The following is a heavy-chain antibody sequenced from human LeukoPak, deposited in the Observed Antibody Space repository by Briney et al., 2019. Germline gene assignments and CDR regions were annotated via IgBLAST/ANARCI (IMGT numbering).Heavy chain of an antibody. D-gene: IGHD3-10*01. CDR1: GFTFSSYA. CDR2: ISYDGSNK. V-gene: IGHV3-30-3*01. Sequence: GGSLRLSCAASGFTFSSYAMHWARQAPGKGLEWVAVISYDGSNKYYADSVKGRFTISRDNSKNTLYLQMNSLRAEDTAVYYCARDPDYYGSGSSLYYFDYWGQGTLVTVSS. CDR3: ARDPDYYGSGSSLYYFDY. J-gene: IGHJ4*02.